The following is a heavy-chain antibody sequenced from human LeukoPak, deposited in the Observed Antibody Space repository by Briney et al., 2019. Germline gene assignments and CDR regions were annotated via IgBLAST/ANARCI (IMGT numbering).Heavy chain of an antibody. V-gene: IGHV4-61*02. D-gene: IGHD1-20*01. CDR2: IYTSGST. CDR1: GGSISSGSYY. CDR3: ARGGYNWTGGGAKGMDV. Sequence: ASETLSLTCTVSGGSISSGSYYWSWIRQPAGKGLEWIGRIYTSGSTNYNPSLKSRVTISVDTSKNQFSLKLSSVPAADTAGYYCARGGYNWTGGGAKGMDVWGKGTTVTVSS. J-gene: IGHJ6*04.